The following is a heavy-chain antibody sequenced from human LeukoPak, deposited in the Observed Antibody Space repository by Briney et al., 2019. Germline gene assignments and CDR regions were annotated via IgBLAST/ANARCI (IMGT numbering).Heavy chain of an antibody. D-gene: IGHD6-19*01. CDR1: GYTFTSYY. CDR2: INPSGGST. V-gene: IGHV1-46*01. CDR3: ARSPYSSGRYYYYYMDV. J-gene: IGHJ6*03. Sequence: ASVKVSCKASGYTFTSYYMHWVRQAPGQGLEWMGIINPSGGSTSYAQKFQGRVTMTRDMSTSTVYTELSSLRSEDTAVYYCARSPYSSGRYYYYYMDVWGKGTTVTVSS.